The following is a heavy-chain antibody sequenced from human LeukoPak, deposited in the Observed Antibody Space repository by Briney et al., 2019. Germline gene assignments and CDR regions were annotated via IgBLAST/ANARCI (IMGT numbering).Heavy chain of an antibody. CDR2: INSVSSYT. CDR1: GFTFSSYS. Sequence: GGSLRLSCAASGFTFSSYSMNWVRQAPGKGLEWVSSINSVSSYTYYADSVKGRFTVSRDNSKNTLDLHMNSLRGEDTALYYCAKDQKWLDTRGTIDYWGQGTLVTVSS. V-gene: IGHV3-21*01. J-gene: IGHJ4*02. D-gene: IGHD6-19*01. CDR3: AKDQKWLDTRGTIDY.